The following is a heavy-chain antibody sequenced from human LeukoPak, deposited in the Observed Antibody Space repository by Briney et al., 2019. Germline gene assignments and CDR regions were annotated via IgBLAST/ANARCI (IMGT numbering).Heavy chain of an antibody. J-gene: IGHJ6*02. CDR2: ISWNSGSI. V-gene: IGHV3-9*01. Sequence: GGSLRLSCAVSGFTFDDYAMHWVRQAPGKGLEWVSGISWNSGSIGYADSVKGRFTISRDNAKNSLYLQMNSLRAEDTALYYCAKDRRELHTGYGMDVWGQGTTVTVSS. CDR1: GFTFDDYA. CDR3: AKDRRELHTGYGMDV. D-gene: IGHD1-26*01.